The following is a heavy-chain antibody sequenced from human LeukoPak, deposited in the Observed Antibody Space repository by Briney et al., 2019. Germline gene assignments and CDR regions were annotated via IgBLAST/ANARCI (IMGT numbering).Heavy chain of an antibody. Sequence: GGSLRLSCAASGFTFSSYGMHWVRQAPGKGLEWVAVISYDGSNKYYADSVKGRFTISRDNSKNTLYLQMNSLRAEDTAVYYCAKVRTPRAVAGTEDFDYWGQGTLVTVSS. V-gene: IGHV3-30*18. D-gene: IGHD6-19*01. J-gene: IGHJ4*02. CDR3: AKVRTPRAVAGTEDFDY. CDR1: GFTFSSYG. CDR2: ISYDGSNK.